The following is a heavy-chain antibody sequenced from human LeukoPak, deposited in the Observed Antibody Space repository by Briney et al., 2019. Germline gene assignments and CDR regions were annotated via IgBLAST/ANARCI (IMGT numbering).Heavy chain of an antibody. V-gene: IGHV3-21*04. Sequence: PGGSLRLSCAASGFTFSSYSMNWVRQAPGKGLEWVSSISSSSSYIYYADSVKGRFTISRDNSKNTLYLQMNSLRAEDAAVYYCAKAPIGSGKDYYYMDVWGKGTTVTVSS. CDR1: GFTFSSYS. CDR2: ISSSSSYI. D-gene: IGHD3-10*01. CDR3: AKAPIGSGKDYYYMDV. J-gene: IGHJ6*03.